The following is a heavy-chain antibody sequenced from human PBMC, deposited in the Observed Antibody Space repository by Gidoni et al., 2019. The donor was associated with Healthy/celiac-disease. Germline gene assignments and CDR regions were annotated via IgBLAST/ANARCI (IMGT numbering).Heavy chain of an antibody. CDR2: ISSSGRTI. J-gene: IGHJ4*02. CDR3: AKDLSIAPAGDY. CDR1: GCTFSSYE. V-gene: IGHV3-48*03. D-gene: IGHD6-13*01. Sequence: EVQLVESGGGLVQPGGSLRLSCAALGCTFSSYEMNWVRQSPWKGLEWVSYISSSGRTIYYADSVKGRFTISRDNAKNSLYLQMNSLGAVDTSVYYWAKDLSIAPAGDYWGQGTLVTVSS.